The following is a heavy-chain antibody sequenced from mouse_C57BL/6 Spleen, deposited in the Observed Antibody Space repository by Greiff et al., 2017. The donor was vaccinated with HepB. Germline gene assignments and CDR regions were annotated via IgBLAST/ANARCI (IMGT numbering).Heavy chain of an antibody. V-gene: IGHV1-22*01. CDR1: GYTFTDYN. J-gene: IGHJ2*01. D-gene: IGHD1-1*01. Sequence: EVQLQESGPELVKPGASVKMSCKASGYTFTDYNMHWVKQSHGKSLEWIGYINPNNGGTSYNQKFKGKATLTVNKSSSTAYMELRSLTSEDSAVYYCARITTVVGLDYWGQGTTLTVSS. CDR2: INPNNGGT. CDR3: ARITTVVGLDY.